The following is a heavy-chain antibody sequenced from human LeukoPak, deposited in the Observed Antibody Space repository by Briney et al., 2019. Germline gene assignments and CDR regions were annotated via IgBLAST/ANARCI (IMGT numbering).Heavy chain of an antibody. Sequence: SETLSPTCTVSGGSISSGSYYWGWIRQPPGKGLEWLGTVFYSGTTYYNPSLKSRVTISVDTSKNQFSLGLRSVTAADTAVYYCARLDSGDYFFDYWGQGTLVTVSS. D-gene: IGHD4-17*01. J-gene: IGHJ4*02. CDR2: VFYSGTT. CDR3: ARLDSGDYFFDY. CDR1: GGSISSGSYY. V-gene: IGHV4-39*01.